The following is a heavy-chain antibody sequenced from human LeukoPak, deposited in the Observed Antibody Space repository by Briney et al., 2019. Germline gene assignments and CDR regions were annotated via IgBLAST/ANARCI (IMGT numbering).Heavy chain of an antibody. Sequence: GSLRLSCAASGFTVSSNYMSWVRQAPGKGLEWVSVIYSGDSTYYADSVKGRFTISRDNSKNTLYLQMNSLRAEDTAVYYCARHGSMTLIRGRLRYYYMDVWGKGTTVTISS. CDR1: GFTVSSNY. J-gene: IGHJ6*03. D-gene: IGHD3-10*01. V-gene: IGHV3-53*01. CDR2: IYSGDST. CDR3: ARHGSMTLIRGRLRYYYMDV.